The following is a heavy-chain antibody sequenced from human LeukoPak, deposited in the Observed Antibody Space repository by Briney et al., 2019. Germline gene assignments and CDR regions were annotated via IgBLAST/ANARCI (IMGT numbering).Heavy chain of an antibody. CDR1: GFTFSSYG. D-gene: IGHD5-18*01. V-gene: IGHV3-30*03. CDR2: ISYDGSNK. J-gene: IGHJ6*02. CDR3: ARDAVDTANAV. Sequence: GGSLRLSCAASGFTFSSYGMHWVRQAPGKGLEWVAVISYDGSNKYYADSVKGRSTISRDNSKNTLYLQMNSLRAEDTAVYYCARDAVDTANAVWGQGTTVTVSS.